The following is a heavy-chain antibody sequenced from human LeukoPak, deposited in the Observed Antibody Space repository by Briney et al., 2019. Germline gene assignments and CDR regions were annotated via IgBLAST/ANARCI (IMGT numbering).Heavy chain of an antibody. V-gene: IGHV4-39*02. Sequence: SETLSLTCTVSGDSISSSSYYWGWIRQPPGKGLEWIGTIFYSGDTYYNPSLKSRITISVDTSKNQFSLKLSSVTAADTAVYYCAREGYHYDSSGYYPGRFDYWGQGTLVTVSS. D-gene: IGHD3-22*01. J-gene: IGHJ4*02. CDR3: AREGYHYDSSGYYPGRFDY. CDR2: IFYSGDT. CDR1: GDSISSSSYY.